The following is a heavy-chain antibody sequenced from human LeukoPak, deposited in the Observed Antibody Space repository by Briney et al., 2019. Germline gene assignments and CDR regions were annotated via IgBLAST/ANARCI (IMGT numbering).Heavy chain of an antibody. V-gene: IGHV3-33*01. D-gene: IGHD2-21*02. J-gene: IGHJ6*03. CDR2: IWYDGSYK. CDR3: VTKAFCGGDCFSSNYDHFYMDV. Sequence: PGRSLRLSCTASGLIFNKYGIHWVRLAPGKGLEWVAVIWYDGSYKYYADSAKGRFTISRDNSRSSVYLQMDRLRADDTAVYYCVTKAFCGGDCFSSNYDHFYMDVWGKGTSVTVSS. CDR1: GLIFNKYG.